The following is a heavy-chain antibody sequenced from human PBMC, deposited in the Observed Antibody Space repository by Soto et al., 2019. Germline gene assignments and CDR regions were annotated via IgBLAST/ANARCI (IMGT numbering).Heavy chain of an antibody. Sequence: ASETLSLTCAVSGGSISSSNWWSWVRQPPGKGLEWIGEIYHSGSTNYNPSLKSRVTISVDKSKNQFSLKLGSVTAADTAVYYCARSPDSSGYYPRWYYYGMDVWGQGTTVTVSS. CDR1: GGSISSSNW. CDR3: ARSPDSSGYYPRWYYYGMDV. J-gene: IGHJ6*02. V-gene: IGHV4-4*02. CDR2: IYHSGST. D-gene: IGHD3-22*01.